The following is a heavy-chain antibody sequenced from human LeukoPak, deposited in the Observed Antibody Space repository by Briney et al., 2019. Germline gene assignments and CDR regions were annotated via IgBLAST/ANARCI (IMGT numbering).Heavy chain of an antibody. D-gene: IGHD3-10*01. J-gene: IGHJ5*02. CDR2: ISSSSSYI. CDR1: GFTVSRYI. CDR3: ARDRDGSGSYYNVATGWFDP. V-gene: IGHV3-21*01. Sequence: PGAPLRPSCAASGFTVSRYIMNWVRQAPGKGLEWVSSISSSSSYIYYADSVKGRFTISRDNAKSSLYLQMNSLRAEDTAVYYCARDRDGSGSYYNVATGWFDPWGQGTLVTVSS.